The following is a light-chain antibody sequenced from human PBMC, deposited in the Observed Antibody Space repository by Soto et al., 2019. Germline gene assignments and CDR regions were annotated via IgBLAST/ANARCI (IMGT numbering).Light chain of an antibody. CDR2: AAS. V-gene: IGKV1-39*01. J-gene: IGKJ1*01. Sequence: DVQMTQSPSSLSASVGDRVTITCRASQIITRFLNWYQQKPGKAPKLLIYAASNLQSGVPSRFSGGGSGTDFTLTITSLQPEDSATYYCQQSYSSPHTFGQGTKVEI. CDR1: QIITRF. CDR3: QQSYSSPHT.